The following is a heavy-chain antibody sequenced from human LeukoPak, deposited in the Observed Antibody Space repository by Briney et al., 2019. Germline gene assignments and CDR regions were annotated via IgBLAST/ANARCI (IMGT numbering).Heavy chain of an antibody. Sequence: SETLSLTCTVSGGSISTSSYFWGWIRQPPGKGLEWIGSIYYSGITFYNPSLKSRLTISVDTSKNQFSLKLTSVTAADTAVYYCARPLDTTFFNAFDIWGQGTMVTVSS. CDR2: IYYSGIT. D-gene: IGHD2/OR15-2a*01. CDR1: GGSISTSSYF. CDR3: ARPLDTTFFNAFDI. V-gene: IGHV4-39*01. J-gene: IGHJ3*02.